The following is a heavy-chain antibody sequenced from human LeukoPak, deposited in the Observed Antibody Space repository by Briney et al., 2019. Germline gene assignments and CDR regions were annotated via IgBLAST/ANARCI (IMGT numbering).Heavy chain of an antibody. CDR1: GGSISPYY. D-gene: IGHD3-10*01. Sequence: SETLSLTCTVSGGSISPYYWSWIRQPPGKGLEWIGYIYYSGSTNYNPSLKSRVTISVDTSKNQFSLKLSSVTAADTAVYYCARGAATMVRGDTYNWFDPWGQGTLVTVSS. V-gene: IGHV4-59*12. CDR2: IYYSGST. J-gene: IGHJ5*02. CDR3: ARGAATMVRGDTYNWFDP.